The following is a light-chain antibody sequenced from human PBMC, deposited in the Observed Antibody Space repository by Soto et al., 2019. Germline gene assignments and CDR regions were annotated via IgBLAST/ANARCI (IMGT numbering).Light chain of an antibody. V-gene: IGLV3-1*01. CDR2: QHT. CDR3: QAWDSGTV. Sequence: SYELTQPPSVSVSPGQTASITCSGDRLEKKYVCWYQQKPGQSPLLVMYQHTRRPSGIPERFSGSKSENTATLTISGAQPLDEADYYCQAWDSGTVFGGGTKVTVL. J-gene: IGLJ2*01. CDR1: RLEKKY.